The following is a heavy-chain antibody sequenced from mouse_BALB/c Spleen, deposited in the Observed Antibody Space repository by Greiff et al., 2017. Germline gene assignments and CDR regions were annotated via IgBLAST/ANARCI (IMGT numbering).Heavy chain of an antibody. V-gene: IGHV5-12-1*01. CDR2: ISSGGGST. CDR3: ARHRGIYDGYYFDY. Sequence: EVKLVESGGGLVKPGGSLKLSCAASGFAFSSYDMSWVRQTPEKRLEWVAYISSGGGSTYYPDTVKGRFTISRDNAKNTLYLQMSSLKSEDTAMYYCARHRGIYDGYYFDYWGQGTTLTVSS. D-gene: IGHD2-3*01. J-gene: IGHJ2*01. CDR1: GFAFSSYD.